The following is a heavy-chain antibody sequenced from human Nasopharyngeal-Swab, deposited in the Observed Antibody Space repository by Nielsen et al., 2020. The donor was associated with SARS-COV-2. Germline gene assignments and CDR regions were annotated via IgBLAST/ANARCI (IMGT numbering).Heavy chain of an antibody. V-gene: IGHV4-34*01. J-gene: IGHJ6*02. Sequence: WIRQPPVKGLEWIGEINHSGSTNYNPSLKSRVTISVDTSKNQFSLKLSSVTAADTAVYYCARAGDIRYYYYGMDVWGQGTTVTVSS. CDR2: INHSGST. D-gene: IGHD2-21*01. CDR3: ARAGDIRYYYYGMDV.